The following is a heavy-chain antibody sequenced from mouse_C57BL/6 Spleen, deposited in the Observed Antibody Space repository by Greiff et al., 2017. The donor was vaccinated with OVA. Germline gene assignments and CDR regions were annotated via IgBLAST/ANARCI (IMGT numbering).Heavy chain of an antibody. J-gene: IGHJ2*01. D-gene: IGHD2-2*01. CDR3: AREGIYYGYDEYYFDY. Sequence: VQLQQSGPELVKPGASVKISCKASGYAFSSSWMNWVKQRPGKGLEWIGRIYPGDGDTNYNGKFKGKATLTADKSSSTAYMQLSSLTSEDSAVYFCAREGIYYGYDEYYFDYWGQGTTLTVSS. V-gene: IGHV1-82*01. CDR2: IYPGDGDT. CDR1: GYAFSSSW.